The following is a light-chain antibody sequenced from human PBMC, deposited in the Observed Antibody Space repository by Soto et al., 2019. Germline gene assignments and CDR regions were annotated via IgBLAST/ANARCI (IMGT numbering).Light chain of an antibody. CDR3: QEYGSSPPYT. J-gene: IGKJ2*01. V-gene: IGKV3-20*01. CDR2: GAS. Sequence: EIVLTQSPGILSLSPGERATLSCRASQSVSSSYLAWYQQKPGQAPRLLIYGASNRATGIPDRFSASGSKTNLILTSGRLGPEGFSEYYFQEYGSSPPYTFGQGTKREIK. CDR1: QSVSSSY.